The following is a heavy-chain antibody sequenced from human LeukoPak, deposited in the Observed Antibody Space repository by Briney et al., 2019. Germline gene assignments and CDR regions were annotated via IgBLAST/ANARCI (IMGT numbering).Heavy chain of an antibody. D-gene: IGHD6-19*01. J-gene: IGHJ4*02. Sequence: GGSLRLSCTASGFTFGDYAMSWVRRAPGKGLEWVGFIRSKAYGGTTEYAASVKGRFTISRDDSKSTAYLQMNSLKTEDTAVYYCTREPPEWLALLDYWGQGTLVTVSS. CDR3: TREPPEWLALLDY. V-gene: IGHV3-49*04. CDR2: IRSKAYGGTT. CDR1: GFTFGDYA.